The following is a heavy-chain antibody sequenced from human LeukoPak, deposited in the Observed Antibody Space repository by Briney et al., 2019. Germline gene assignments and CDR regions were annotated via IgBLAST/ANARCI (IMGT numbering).Heavy chain of an antibody. CDR1: GYTFTGYY. CDR2: INPNSGGT. D-gene: IGHD1-26*01. Sequence: GASVKVSCKASGYTFTGYYIHWVRQAPGQGLEWMGWINPNSGGTNYAQKFQGRVTMTRDTSISTAYMELSRLRSDDTAVYYCARGSGSYYGNWFDPWGQGTLVTVSS. V-gene: IGHV1-2*02. CDR3: ARGSGSYYGNWFDP. J-gene: IGHJ5*02.